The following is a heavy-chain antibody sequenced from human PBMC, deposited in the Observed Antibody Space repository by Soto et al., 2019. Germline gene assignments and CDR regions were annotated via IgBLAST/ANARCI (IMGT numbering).Heavy chain of an antibody. D-gene: IGHD6-19*01. CDR3: ARPAVAFYYYGMDV. J-gene: IGHJ6*02. V-gene: IGHV3-30-3*01. CDR1: GFTSSTYA. Sequence: QAQLVESGGGVVQPGRSLRLSCVASGFTSSTYAMQWVRQTPGKGLDWVALISYDGSETDYADSVQGRFTISRDNSKNTLFLQMNSLRAEDTALYYCARPAVAFYYYGMDVWGQGTTVTVSS. CDR2: ISYDGSET.